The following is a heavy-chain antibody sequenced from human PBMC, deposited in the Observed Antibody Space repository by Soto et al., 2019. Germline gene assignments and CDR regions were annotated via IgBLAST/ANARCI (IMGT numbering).Heavy chain of an antibody. CDR2: ISGSGGST. D-gene: IGHD5-18*01. CDR3: AKDRGPDTAGH. J-gene: IGHJ4*02. Sequence: GGSLRLSCAASGFTFSSYAMMWVRQAPGKGLEWVSAISGSGGSTYYADSVKGRFTISRDNSKNTLYLQMNSLRADDTAVYYCAKDRGPDTAGHWGQGTLVTVSS. V-gene: IGHV3-23*01. CDR1: GFTFSSYA.